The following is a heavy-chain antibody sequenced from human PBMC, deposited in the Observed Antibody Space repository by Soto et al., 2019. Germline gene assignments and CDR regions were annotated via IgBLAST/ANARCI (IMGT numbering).Heavy chain of an antibody. CDR3: TKRRSAGGGPRGHFDF. CDR1: GFSFSSYF. D-gene: IGHD2-15*01. V-gene: IGHV3-23*01. J-gene: IGHJ2*01. CDR2: ISDNGGGK. Sequence: EVQLLESGGGLVQPGGSLGLSCAASGFSFSSYFMSWVRQAPGKGLEWVSSISDNGGGKFYADSVKGRFTISRDNSKNTLFLHMNSLGAEDTAVYYCTKRRSAGGGPRGHFDFWGRGTLVTVSS.